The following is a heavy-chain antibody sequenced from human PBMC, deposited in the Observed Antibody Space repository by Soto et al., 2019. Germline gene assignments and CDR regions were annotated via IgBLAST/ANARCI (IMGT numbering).Heavy chain of an antibody. V-gene: IGHV4-30-4*01. D-gene: IGHD3-22*01. CDR1: GGSISSGDYY. Sequence: QVQLQESGPGLVKPSQTLSLTCTVSGGSISSGDYYWSWIRQPPGKGLEWIGYIYYSGSTYYNLSLKSRVTISVDTSKNQFSLKLSSVTAADTAVYYCARGSYYYDSSAYYHYWGQGTLVTVSS. CDR2: IYYSGST. CDR3: ARGSYYYDSSAYYHY. J-gene: IGHJ4*02.